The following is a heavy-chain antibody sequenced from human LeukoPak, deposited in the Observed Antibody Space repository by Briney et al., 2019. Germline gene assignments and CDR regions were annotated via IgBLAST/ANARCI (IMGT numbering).Heavy chain of an antibody. V-gene: IGHV3-23*01. J-gene: IGHJ4*02. CDR1: GCTFSSYA. D-gene: IGHD1-26*01. CDR3: AKVVGATTRGYFDY. CDR2: ISSSGGST. Sequence: GGSLRLSCAASGCTFSSYAMSWVRQAPGKGLEWVSTISSSGGSTYYADSVKGRFTISRDNSKNTLYLQMNSLRAEDTAVYYCAKVVGATTRGYFDYWGQGTLVTVSS.